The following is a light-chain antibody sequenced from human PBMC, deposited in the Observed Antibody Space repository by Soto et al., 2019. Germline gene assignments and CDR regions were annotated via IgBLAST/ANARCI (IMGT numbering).Light chain of an antibody. CDR1: KSISRW. J-gene: IGKJ4*01. CDR2: DAS. V-gene: IGKV1-5*01. CDR3: VQHNSYPLT. Sequence: QISQSPSTLSASVVGGVTITGWARKSISRWLAWYQQRTGKSPKLLISDASSLRSGVPSRFSGSGSGTEFTLTISGLQPDDFGSYYCVQHNSYPLTFAGGTKV.